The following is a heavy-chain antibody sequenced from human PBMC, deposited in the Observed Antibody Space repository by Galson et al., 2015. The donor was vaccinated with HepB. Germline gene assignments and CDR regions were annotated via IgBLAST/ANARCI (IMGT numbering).Heavy chain of an antibody. J-gene: IGHJ4*02. CDR1: GGSFSGYY. CDR3: ARDGYCSGGSCYSRIGSREFGY. V-gene: IGHV4-34*01. D-gene: IGHD2-15*01. Sequence: SETLSLTCAVYGGSFSGYYWSWIRQPPGKGLEWIGEINHSGSTNYNPSLKSRVTISVDTSKNQFSLKLSSVTAADTAVYYCARDGYCSGGSCYSRIGSREFGYWGQGTLVTVSS. CDR2: INHSGST.